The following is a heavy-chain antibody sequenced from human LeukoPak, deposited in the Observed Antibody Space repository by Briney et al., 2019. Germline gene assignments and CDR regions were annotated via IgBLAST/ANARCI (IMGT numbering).Heavy chain of an antibody. V-gene: IGHV1-69*06. Sequence: GASVKVSCKASGGTFSNYAITWVRQAPGQGLEWMGGIIPMFGTANYAQKFQGRVTITADKSTSTANMELSSLRSEDTAVYYCAGFEGGGGWFGELLPWGQGTLVTVSS. CDR1: GGTFSNYA. D-gene: IGHD3-10*01. CDR3: AGFEGGGGWFGELLP. CDR2: IIPMFGTA. J-gene: IGHJ4*02.